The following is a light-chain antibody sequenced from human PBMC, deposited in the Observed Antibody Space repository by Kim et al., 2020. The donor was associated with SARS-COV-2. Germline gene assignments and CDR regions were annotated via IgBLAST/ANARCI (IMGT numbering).Light chain of an antibody. Sequence: IQLTQSPSTLSASVGDRVTITCRASQSIGGWLAWYQQKPGKAPKLLIYDASSVESGVPSRFSGSGSGTEFTLTISSLQPDDSATYYCQLHSTYPIPFGHGTRLEIK. CDR2: DAS. CDR3: QLHSTYPIP. CDR1: QSIGGW. V-gene: IGKV1-5*01. J-gene: IGKJ5*01.